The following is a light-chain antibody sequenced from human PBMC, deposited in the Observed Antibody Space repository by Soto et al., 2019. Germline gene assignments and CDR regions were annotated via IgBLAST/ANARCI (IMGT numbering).Light chain of an antibody. CDR1: SSDVGGYNY. CDR2: YVS. CDR3: SSYTSSSTLYV. V-gene: IGLV2-14*01. J-gene: IGLJ1*01. Sequence: QSALTQPASVSGSPGQSITISCTGTSSDVGGYNYVSWYQQHPGKAPKLMIYYVSNRPSGVSNRFSGSKSGNTDSLTISGLQAEDEADYYCSSYTSSSTLYVFGTGTKLTVL.